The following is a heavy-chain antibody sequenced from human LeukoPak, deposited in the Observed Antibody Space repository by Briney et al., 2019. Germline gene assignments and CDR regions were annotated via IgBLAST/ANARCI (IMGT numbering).Heavy chain of an antibody. CDR1: GGTFSSYA. J-gene: IGHJ4*02. CDR2: IIPILGIA. Sequence: GASVKVSCKASGGTFSSYAISWVRQAPGQGLEWMGRIIPILGIANYAQKFQGRVTITADKSTSTAYMELSSLRSEDTAVYYCARTSSGWEREWDYWGQGTLVTVSS. D-gene: IGHD6-19*01. V-gene: IGHV1-69*04. CDR3: ARTSSGWEREWDY.